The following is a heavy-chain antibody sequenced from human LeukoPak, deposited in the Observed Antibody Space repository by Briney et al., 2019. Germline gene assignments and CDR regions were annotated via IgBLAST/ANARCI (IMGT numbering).Heavy chain of an antibody. CDR1: GYTFTGYY. J-gene: IGHJ5*02. D-gene: IGHD6-6*01. CDR3: ARDLTTSIAARPNWFDP. CDR2: INPNSGGT. Sequence: ASVKVSCKASGYTFTGYYMHWVRQAPGQGLEWMGWINPNSGGTNYAQKFQGRVTMTRDTSISTAYMELSSLRSEDTAVYYCARDLTTSIAARPNWFDPWGQGTLVTVSS. V-gene: IGHV1-2*02.